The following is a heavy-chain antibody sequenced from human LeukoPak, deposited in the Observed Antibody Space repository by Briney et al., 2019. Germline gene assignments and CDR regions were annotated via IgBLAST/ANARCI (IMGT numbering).Heavy chain of an antibody. V-gene: IGHV1-18*01. CDR3: ARPGYSRSWFIY. D-gene: IGHD6-13*01. Sequence: ASVTVSCKASGYTFTSYGISWVRQAPGQGLEWMGWISAYDGNTNYVQKLQGRVSMTTDTYTSTAYMELRSLRSEATAVYYCARPGYSRSWFIYWGQGTLVTVSS. J-gene: IGHJ4*02. CDR1: GYTFTSYG. CDR2: ISAYDGNT.